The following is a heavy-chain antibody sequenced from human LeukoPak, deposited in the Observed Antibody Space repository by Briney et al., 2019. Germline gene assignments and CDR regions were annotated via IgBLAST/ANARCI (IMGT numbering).Heavy chain of an antibody. D-gene: IGHD3-3*01. V-gene: IGHV4-59*01. Sequence: SETLSLTCTVSGGSISSYYWSWIRQPPGKGLEWIGFIYYSGSTNYNPSLKSRVTISVDTSKNQFSLKLSSVTAADTAVYYCAGEGASITIFGVVIYDAFDIWGQGTMATVSS. CDR1: GGSISSYY. J-gene: IGHJ3*02. CDR3: AGEGASITIFGVVIYDAFDI. CDR2: IYYSGST.